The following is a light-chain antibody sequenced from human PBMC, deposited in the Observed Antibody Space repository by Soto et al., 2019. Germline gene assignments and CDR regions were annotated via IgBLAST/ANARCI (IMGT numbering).Light chain of an antibody. J-gene: IGLJ1*01. CDR2: EVS. CDR1: SSDIGGYKY. V-gene: IGLV2-14*01. CDR3: SSYTSSTLDV. Sequence: QSALTQAASVSGSPGQSITISCTGTSSDIGGYKYVSWYQQHPGKAPKLIIFEVSNRPSGVSHRFSGYKSGNTASLTISGLQAEDEADYYCSSYTSSTLDVFGTGTKLTVL.